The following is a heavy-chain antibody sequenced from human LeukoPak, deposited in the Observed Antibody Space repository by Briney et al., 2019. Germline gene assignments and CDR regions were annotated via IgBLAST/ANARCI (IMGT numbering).Heavy chain of an antibody. D-gene: IGHD5-18*01. CDR3: AKETYSIIYYYYYYGMDV. CDR2: ISGSGGST. J-gene: IGHJ6*02. V-gene: IGHV3-23*01. CDR1: GFTFSSYA. Sequence: GGSLRLSCAASGFTFSSYAMSWVRQAPGKGLEWVSAISGSGGSTYYADSVKGRFTISRDNSKNTLYLQMNSLRAEDTAVYYCAKETYSIIYYYYYYGMDVWGQGTTVTVSS.